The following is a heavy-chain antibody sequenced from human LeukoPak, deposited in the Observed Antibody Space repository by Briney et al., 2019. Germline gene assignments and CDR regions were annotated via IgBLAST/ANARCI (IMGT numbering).Heavy chain of an antibody. J-gene: IGHJ3*02. CDR3: ARLLTTVTSDAFDI. Sequence: ASVKVSCKASGYTFTGYYMHWVRQAPGQRLEWMGWINPNSGGTNYAQRFQGRVTMTRDTSISTAYMELSRLRSDDTAVYYCARLLTTVTSDAFDIWGQGTMVTVSS. V-gene: IGHV1-2*02. CDR1: GYTFTGYY. D-gene: IGHD4-17*01. CDR2: INPNSGGT.